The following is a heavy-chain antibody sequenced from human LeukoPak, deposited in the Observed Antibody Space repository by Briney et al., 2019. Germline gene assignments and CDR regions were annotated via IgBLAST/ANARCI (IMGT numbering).Heavy chain of an antibody. D-gene: IGHD6-13*01. CDR3: ARDLAAAGSV. CDR1: GGSISSGGYS. Sequence: SQTLSLTCAVSGGSISSGGYSWSWIRQPPGKGLEWIGYVYHSGSTYYNPSLKSRVTISVDRSKNQFSLKLSSVTAADTAVYYCARDLAAAGSVWGQGTLVTVSS. V-gene: IGHV4-30-2*01. J-gene: IGHJ4*02. CDR2: VYHSGST.